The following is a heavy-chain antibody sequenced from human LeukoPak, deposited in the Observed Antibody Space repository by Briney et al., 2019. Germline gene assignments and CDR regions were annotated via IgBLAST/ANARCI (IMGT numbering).Heavy chain of an antibody. Sequence: VASVKVSCKASGGTFSSYAISWVRQAPGQGLEWMGGIIPIFGTANYAQKFQGRVTITADESTSTAYMELSSLRSEDMAVYYCARGRGSYGDWFDPWGQGTLVTVSS. CDR1: GGTFSSYA. V-gene: IGHV1-69*13. D-gene: IGHD1-26*01. CDR3: ARGRGSYGDWFDP. CDR2: IIPIFGTA. J-gene: IGHJ5*02.